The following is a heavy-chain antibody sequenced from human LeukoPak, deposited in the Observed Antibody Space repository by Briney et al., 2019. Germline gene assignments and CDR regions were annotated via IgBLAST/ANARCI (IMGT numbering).Heavy chain of an antibody. CDR2: IYYSGST. CDR3: ASPPTLRGVGYYFDY. J-gene: IGHJ4*02. D-gene: IGHD1-26*01. CDR1: GGSISSSSYY. Sequence: SETLSLTCTVSGGSISSSSYYWGWIRQPPGKGLEWIGSIYYSGSTYYNPSLKSRVTISVDTSKNQFSLTLSSVTAADTAVYYCASPPTLRGVGYYFDYWGQGTLVTVSS. V-gene: IGHV4-39*01.